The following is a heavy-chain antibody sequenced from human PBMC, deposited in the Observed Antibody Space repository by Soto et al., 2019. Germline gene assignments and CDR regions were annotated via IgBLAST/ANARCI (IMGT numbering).Heavy chain of an antibody. V-gene: IGHV3-21*01. CDR2: ISSSSTYI. CDR3: ALTTVTALPPDY. Sequence: ESGGGLVKPGGSLRLSCTASGFTFSSYSMNWIRQAPGKGLEWVSCISSSSTYIYYADSVKGRFTVSRDNGKNSLYLQMNSLRAEDTAVYYCALTTVTALPPDYWGQGTLVTVSS. CDR1: GFTFSSYS. D-gene: IGHD4-17*01. J-gene: IGHJ4*02.